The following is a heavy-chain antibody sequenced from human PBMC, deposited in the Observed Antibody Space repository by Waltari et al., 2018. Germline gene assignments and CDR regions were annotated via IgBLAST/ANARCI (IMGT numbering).Heavy chain of an antibody. CDR1: GYTFTDYY. Sequence: EVQLVQSGAEVKKPGATVKISCKASGYTFTDYYMHWVQQAPGKGLGWMGRVGPEDGETIYAEKFQGRVTITADTSTDTAYMELSSLRSEDTAVYYCATRPAVNSVSQIDYWGQGTLVTVSS. J-gene: IGHJ4*02. CDR2: VGPEDGET. D-gene: IGHD1-26*01. V-gene: IGHV1-69-2*01. CDR3: ATRPAVNSVSQIDY.